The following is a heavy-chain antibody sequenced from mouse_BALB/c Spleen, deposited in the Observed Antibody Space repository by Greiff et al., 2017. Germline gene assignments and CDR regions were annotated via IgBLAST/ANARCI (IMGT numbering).Heavy chain of an antibody. J-gene: IGHJ3*01. Sequence: VQLQQSGAELAKPGASVKMSCKASGYTFTSYWMHWVKQRPGQGLEWIGYINPSTGYTEYNQKFKDKATLTADKSSSTAYMQLSSLTSEDSAVYYCARYYDYSLFADWGQGTLVTVSA. CDR2: INPSTGYT. CDR1: GYTFTSYW. D-gene: IGHD2-4*01. V-gene: IGHV1-7*01. CDR3: ARYYDYSLFAD.